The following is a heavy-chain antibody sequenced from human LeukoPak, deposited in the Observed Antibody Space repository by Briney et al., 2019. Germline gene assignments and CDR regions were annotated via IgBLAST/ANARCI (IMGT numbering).Heavy chain of an antibody. CDR1: GFTFSSYS. Sequence: TGGSLRLSCAASGFTFSSYSMNWVRQAPGKGLEWVSSISSSSSYIYYADSVKGRFTISRDNAKNSLYLQMNSLRAGDTAVYYCARDFRPLGAFDIWGQGTMVTVSS. D-gene: IGHD7-27*01. CDR2: ISSSSSYI. J-gene: IGHJ3*02. V-gene: IGHV3-21*01. CDR3: ARDFRPLGAFDI.